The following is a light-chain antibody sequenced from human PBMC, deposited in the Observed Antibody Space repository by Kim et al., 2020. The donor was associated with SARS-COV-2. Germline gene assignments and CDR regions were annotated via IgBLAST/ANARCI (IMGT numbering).Light chain of an antibody. CDR2: GAS. V-gene: IGKV3-20*01. CDR3: QQYGSSPLT. CDR1: QSVSSSY. Sequence: SPGYRATLSCRVSQSVSSSYLACYQQKPGQAHRLLIYGASSRATGIPDRFSGSGSGTDFTLTISRLEPEGFAVYYCQQYGSSPLTFGPGTKVDIK. J-gene: IGKJ3*01.